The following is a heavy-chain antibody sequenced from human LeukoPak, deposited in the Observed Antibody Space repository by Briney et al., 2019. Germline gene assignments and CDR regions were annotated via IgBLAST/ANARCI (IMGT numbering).Heavy chain of an antibody. V-gene: IGHV4-34*01. CDR3: ARIVNYDFWSGYYKGYYYYYMDV. D-gene: IGHD3-3*01. Sequence: SETLSLTCAVYGGSFSGYYWSWIRQPPGKGLEWMGEINHSGSTNYNPSLKSRVTISVDTSKNQFSLKLSSVTAADTAVYYCARIVNYDFWSGYYKGYYYYYMDVWGKGTTVTVSS. J-gene: IGHJ6*03. CDR1: GGSFSGYY. CDR2: INHSGST.